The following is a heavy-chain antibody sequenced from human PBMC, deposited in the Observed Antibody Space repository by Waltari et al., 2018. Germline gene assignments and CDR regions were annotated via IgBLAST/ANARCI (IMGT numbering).Heavy chain of an antibody. V-gene: IGHV4-39*01. CDR2: IYYSGST. Sequence: QLQLQESGPGLVKPSETLSLTCTVSGGSISSSSYYWGWIRQPPGKGLEWIGSIYYSGSTYYNPSPKSRVTISVDTSKNQFSLKLSSVTAADTAVYYCARGADYYDSSGHRSLFDYWGQGTLVTVSS. CDR1: GGSISSSSYY. J-gene: IGHJ4*02. CDR3: ARGADYYDSSGHRSLFDY. D-gene: IGHD3-22*01.